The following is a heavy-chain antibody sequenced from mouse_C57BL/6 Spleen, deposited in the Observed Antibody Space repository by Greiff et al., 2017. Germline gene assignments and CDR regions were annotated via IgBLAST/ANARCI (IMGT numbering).Heavy chain of an antibody. D-gene: IGHD2-4*01. J-gene: IGHJ2*01. V-gene: IGHV6-6*01. Sequence: EVKLVESGGGLVQPGGSMKLSCAASGFTFSDAWMDWVRQSPEKGLEWVAEIRNKANNHATYYAESVKGRFTISRDDSKSSVYLQMNRLRAEDAGIYYCTRHYDYDGFDYWGQGTTLTVSS. CDR2: IRNKANNHAT. CDR1: GFTFSDAW. CDR3: TRHYDYDGFDY.